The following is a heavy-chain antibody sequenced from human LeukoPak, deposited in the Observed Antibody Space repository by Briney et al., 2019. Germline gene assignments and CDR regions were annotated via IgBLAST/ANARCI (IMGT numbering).Heavy chain of an antibody. J-gene: IGHJ5*02. CDR1: GDSISSTSYF. D-gene: IGHD3-10*01. CDR2: IYNSGRS. CDR3: SREQIRGSGSYYYNLFDP. V-gene: IGHV4-39*07. Sequence: PSEILSLTCTVSGDSISSTSYFWGWIRQPPGKGLEWIGSIYNSGRSHYNPSLKSRVTISVDTSKNQFSLKLSSVTAADTAMYFCSREQIRGSGSYYYNLFDPWDQGALVTVSS.